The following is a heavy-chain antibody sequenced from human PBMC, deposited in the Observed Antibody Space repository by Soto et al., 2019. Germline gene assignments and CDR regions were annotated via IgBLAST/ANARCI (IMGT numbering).Heavy chain of an antibody. V-gene: IGHV3-74*01. CDR2: INNDGSST. D-gene: IGHD3-10*01. CDR3: ARPLVVRGVIIGAFDI. J-gene: IGHJ3*02. CDR1: GFSFSRYW. Sequence: GVSLRLSCAASGFSFSRYWMHCVRQAPGKGLVWVSRINNDGSSTSYADSVKDGFTISRDNAKNTLYLQMNSLRAEDTAVYYCARPLVVRGVIIGAFDIWGQGTMVTVS.